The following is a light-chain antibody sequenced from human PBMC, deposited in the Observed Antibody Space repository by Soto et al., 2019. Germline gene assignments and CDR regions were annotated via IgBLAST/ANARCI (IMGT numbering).Light chain of an antibody. J-gene: IGKJ1*01. Sequence: EIVLTQSPGTLSLSPGEGAILSCRASQIISTTYLAWYQQKPGLAPRLLIYGASNRATGIPDRFSGSGSGTDFTLTISRLEPEDFAVYYCQHYGRSRTFGQGTKVEIK. V-gene: IGKV3-20*01. CDR3: QHYGRSRT. CDR2: GAS. CDR1: QIISTTY.